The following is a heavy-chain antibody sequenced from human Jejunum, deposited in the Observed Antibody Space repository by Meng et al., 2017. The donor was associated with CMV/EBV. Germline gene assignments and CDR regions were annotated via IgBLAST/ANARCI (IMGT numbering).Heavy chain of an antibody. V-gene: IGHV3-9*01. Sequence: AKYWVRQAPGKGLEWVSGISWNSGRIGYADSVKGRFTISRDNANVYLQMNSLRPEDTALYYCGKGHYGSGSYYTRREYYYYGMDGWGQGTTVTVSS. D-gene: IGHD3-10*01. CDR1: A. CDR2: ISWNSGRI. CDR3: GKGHYGSGSYYTRREYYYYGMDG. J-gene: IGHJ6*02.